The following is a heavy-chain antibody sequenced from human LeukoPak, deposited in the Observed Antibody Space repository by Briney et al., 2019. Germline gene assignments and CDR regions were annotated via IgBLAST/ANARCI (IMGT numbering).Heavy chain of an antibody. V-gene: IGHV3-15*01. J-gene: IGHJ4*02. CDR1: GFTFSNAW. Sequence: PGGSLRLSCAASGFTFSNAWMSWVRQAPGKGLEWVGRIKSKTDGGTTDYAAPVKGRFTISRDDSKNTLYLQMNSLKTEDTAVYYCTPYDFWSGYLTWGQGTLVTVSS. D-gene: IGHD3-3*01. CDR2: IKSKTDGGTT. CDR3: TPYDFWSGYLT.